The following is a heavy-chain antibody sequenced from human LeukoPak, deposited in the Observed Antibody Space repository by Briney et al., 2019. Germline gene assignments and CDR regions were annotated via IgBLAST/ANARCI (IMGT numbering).Heavy chain of an antibody. J-gene: IGHJ4*02. CDR1: GFTFSSYA. D-gene: IGHD3-22*01. Sequence: GGSLRLSCAASGFTFSSYAMSWVRQAPGKGLEWVSAISGSGGSTYYADSVKGRFTISRDNSKNTLYLQMNSLRAEDTAVYYCAKDRDYYDSSGYSDYWGLGTLVTVSS. CDR3: AKDRDYYDSSGYSDY. V-gene: IGHV3-23*01. CDR2: ISGSGGST.